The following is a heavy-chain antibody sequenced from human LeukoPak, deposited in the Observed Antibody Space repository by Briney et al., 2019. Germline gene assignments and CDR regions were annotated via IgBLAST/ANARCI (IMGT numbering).Heavy chain of an antibody. J-gene: IGHJ3*02. Sequence: PGRSLRLSCAASGFTFSSYGMHWVRQAPGKGLEWVAVISYDGSNEYYADSVKGRFTISRDNSKNTLYLQMNSLRAEDTAVYYCAKIPYYYDSSGYPIDAFDIWGQGTMVTVSS. V-gene: IGHV3-30*18. CDR2: ISYDGSNE. D-gene: IGHD3-22*01. CDR1: GFTFSSYG. CDR3: AKIPYYYDSSGYPIDAFDI.